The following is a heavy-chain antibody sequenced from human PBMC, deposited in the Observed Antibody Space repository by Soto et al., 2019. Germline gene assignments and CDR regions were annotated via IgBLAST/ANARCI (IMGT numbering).Heavy chain of an antibody. CDR2: ISGSGGST. Sequence: SLRLSCAASGFTFSSYAMSWVRQAPGKGLEWVSAISGSGGSTDYADSVKGRFTISRDNSKNTLYLQMNSLRAEDTAVYYCAKDHYDSSGYYWRFDYWGQGTLVTVSS. J-gene: IGHJ4*02. CDR1: GFTFSSYA. V-gene: IGHV3-23*01. D-gene: IGHD3-22*01. CDR3: AKDHYDSSGYYWRFDY.